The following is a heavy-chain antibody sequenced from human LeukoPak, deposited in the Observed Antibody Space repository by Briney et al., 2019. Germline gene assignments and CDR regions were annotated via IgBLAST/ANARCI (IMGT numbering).Heavy chain of an antibody. Sequence: GGSLRLSCAASGFTFSSYAMRWVRQAPGKGLEYVSAISSNGGSTYYANSVKGRFTISRDNSKNTLYLQMGSLRAEDMAVYYCARDRGEGNYDFWSGYSDYWGQGTLVTVSS. V-gene: IGHV3-64*01. J-gene: IGHJ4*02. CDR2: ISSNGGST. D-gene: IGHD3-3*01. CDR1: GFTFSSYA. CDR3: ARDRGEGNYDFWSGYSDY.